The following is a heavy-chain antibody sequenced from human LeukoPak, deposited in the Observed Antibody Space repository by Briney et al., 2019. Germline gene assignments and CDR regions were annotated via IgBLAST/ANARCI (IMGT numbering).Heavy chain of an antibody. CDR3: AKPYYYDSRKYYFDY. CDR2: ISSSGSTI. J-gene: IGHJ4*02. Sequence: PGGSLRLSCAASGFIFSDYYMSWIRQAPGKGLEWVSYISSSGSTIYYADSVKGRFTISRDNSKNTLYLQMNSLRAEDTAVYYCAKPYYYDSRKYYFDYWGQGTLVTVSS. D-gene: IGHD3-22*01. V-gene: IGHV3-11*01. CDR1: GFIFSDYY.